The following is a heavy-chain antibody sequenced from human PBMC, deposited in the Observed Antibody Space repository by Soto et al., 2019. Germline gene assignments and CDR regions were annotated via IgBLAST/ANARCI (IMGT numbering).Heavy chain of an antibody. CDR3: AREKDRIQLCGNSYVMLDV. J-gene: IGHJ6*02. V-gene: IGHV1-69*12. Sequence: QVQLEQSGAEVKEHGSSVKVSCKASGGTFSNSAISWVRQAPGQGLEWMGGIMPIFRTPDYAQKFQGRVTISADEPTSTPYTELSGLRSEDTAVYYWAREKDRIQLCGNSYVMLDVWGPGTTVTV. D-gene: IGHD1-7*01. CDR1: GGTFSNSA. CDR2: IMPIFRTP.